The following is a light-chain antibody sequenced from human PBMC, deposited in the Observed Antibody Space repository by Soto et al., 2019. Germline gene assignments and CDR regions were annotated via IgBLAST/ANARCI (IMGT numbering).Light chain of an antibody. V-gene: IGKV1-17*01. CDR1: QGIRND. CDR3: QHYNSYSEA. CDR2: AAS. Sequence: DIQMTQPPYSLSASVGARANITCRASQGIRNDLGWYQQKPGKAPKRLIYAASSLQSGVPSRFSGSGSGTEFTLTISSLQTDDFATYDCQHYNSYSEAFGQGNKV. J-gene: IGKJ1*01.